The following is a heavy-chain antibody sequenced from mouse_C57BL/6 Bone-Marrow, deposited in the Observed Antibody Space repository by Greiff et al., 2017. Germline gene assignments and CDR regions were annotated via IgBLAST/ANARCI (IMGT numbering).Heavy chain of an antibody. D-gene: IGHD1-3*01. Sequence: EVKLVESGGGLVQPGGSLKLSCAASGFTFSDYYMYWVRQTPEKRLEWVAYISNGGGSTYYPDTVKGRFTISRDNAKNTLYLQMSRLKSEDTAMYYCARQVEDNYPFDYWGQGTTLTVSS. CDR3: ARQVEDNYPFDY. CDR2: ISNGGGST. V-gene: IGHV5-12*01. CDR1: GFTFSDYY. J-gene: IGHJ2*01.